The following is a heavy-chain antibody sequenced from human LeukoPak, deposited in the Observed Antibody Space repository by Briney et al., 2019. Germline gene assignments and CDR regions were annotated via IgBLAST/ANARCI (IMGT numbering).Heavy chain of an antibody. J-gene: IGHJ4*02. CDR2: FYYSGST. D-gene: IGHD3-16*01. CDR1: GDSISSYY. V-gene: IGHV4-59*01. Sequence: SETLSLTCTVSGDSISSYYWSWIRQPPGKGLEWIGFFYYSGSTNYNPSLKSRVTMSVDTSKNQFSLKLSSVTAADTAVYYCARGGPRPSDYWGQGTLVTVSS. CDR3: ARGGPRPSDY.